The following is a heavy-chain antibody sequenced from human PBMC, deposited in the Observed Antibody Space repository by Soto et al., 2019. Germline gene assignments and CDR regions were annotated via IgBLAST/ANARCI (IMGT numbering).Heavy chain of an antibody. J-gene: IGHJ4*02. V-gene: IGHV3-23*01. Sequence: GGSLRLSCAASGFTFSSYAMSWVRQAPGKGLEWVSAISGSGGSTYYADSVKGRFTISRDNSKNTLYLQMNSLGAEDTAVYYCAKSKEGYFYFDYWGQGTLVTVSS. CDR1: GFTFSSYA. CDR3: AKSKEGYFYFDY. CDR2: ISGSGGST. D-gene: IGHD1-26*01.